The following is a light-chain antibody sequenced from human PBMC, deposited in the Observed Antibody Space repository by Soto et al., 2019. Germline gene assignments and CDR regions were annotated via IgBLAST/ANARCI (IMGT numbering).Light chain of an antibody. Sequence: DTQMTQSPSTLSASVGDRVTITCRASHSIATSLAWYQQRPGRAPKLLIYKVSTLDSGVPSRFSGSGSGTAFTLTISSLQPDDFATYYCQQYDTYFPTFGQGTKVEIK. V-gene: IGKV1-5*03. CDR1: HSIATS. CDR2: KVS. CDR3: QQYDTYFPT. J-gene: IGKJ1*01.